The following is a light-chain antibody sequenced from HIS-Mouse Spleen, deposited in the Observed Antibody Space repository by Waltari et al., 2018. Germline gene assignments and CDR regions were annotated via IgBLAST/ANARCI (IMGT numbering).Light chain of an antibody. J-gene: IGLJ2*01. CDR1: ALPQKF. CDR3: YSTDSSGNHRV. CDR2: EDS. Sequence: SYELTQPPSVSVSPGQTDRITCSGDALPQKFPLWYQQKSGQAPVLVIYEDSKRTSGIPERFSGSSSGTMATLTISGAQVEDEADYYCYSTDSSGNHRVFGGGTKLTVL. V-gene: IGLV3-10*01.